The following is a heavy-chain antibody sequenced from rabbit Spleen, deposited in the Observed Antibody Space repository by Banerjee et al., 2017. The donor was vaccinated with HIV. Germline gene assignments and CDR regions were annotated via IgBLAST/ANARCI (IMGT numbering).Heavy chain of an antibody. J-gene: IGHJ4*01. CDR2: IYTGSGST. CDR3: ARGGGL. CDR1: GFSFSSSYY. V-gene: IGHV1S45*01. Sequence: QEQLEESGGDLVKPEGSLTLTCTASGFSFSSSYYMCWVRQAPGKGLEWIGCIYTGSGSTYYASWAKGRFTISRENTQNTVSLQLNSLTAADTATYFCARGGGLWGPGTLVTVS.